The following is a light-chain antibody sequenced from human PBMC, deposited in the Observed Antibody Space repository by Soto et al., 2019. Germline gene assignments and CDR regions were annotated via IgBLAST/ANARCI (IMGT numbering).Light chain of an antibody. V-gene: IGLV2-8*01. J-gene: IGLJ3*02. CDR1: SSDVGAYNY. CDR3: SSYADSISVL. CDR2: EVT. Sequence: QSALTQPPSASGSPGQSVTISCTGTSSDVGAYNYVSWYQQHPGKAPKLMIYEVTNRPSGVPDRFSGSKSGNTASLTVSGLQAEDEADYYCSSYADSISVLFGGGTKLTVL.